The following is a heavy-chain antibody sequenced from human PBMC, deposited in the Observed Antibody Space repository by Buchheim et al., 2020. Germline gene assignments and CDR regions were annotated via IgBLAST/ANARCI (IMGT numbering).Heavy chain of an antibody. J-gene: IGHJ4*02. D-gene: IGHD3-10*01. CDR3: ARELGSTYYFDY. CDR1: GYTFTGYY. Sequence: QVQLVQSGAEVKKPGASVKVSCKASGYTFTGYYMHWVRQAPGQGLEWMGWINPNSGGTNYAQKFQGRVTMTRDTSTNTVYMELSSLRSEDTAMYYCARELGSTYYFDYWGQRTL. V-gene: IGHV1-2*02. CDR2: INPNSGGT.